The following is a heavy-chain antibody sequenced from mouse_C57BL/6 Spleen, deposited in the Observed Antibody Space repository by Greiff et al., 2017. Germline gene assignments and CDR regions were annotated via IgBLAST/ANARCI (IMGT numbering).Heavy chain of an antibody. V-gene: IGHV1-22*01. D-gene: IGHD2-14*01. CDR1: GYTFTDYC. CDR3: ARIGGKGYWDFDV. J-gene: IGHJ1*03. Sequence: EVQLKESGAELVKPGASVKMSCKASGYTFTDYCMHWVKQRPGKGLEWIGYINPNNGGTSYNQKFKGKATLTVDKSSSTAYMELRSLTSEDSAVYYCARIGGKGYWDFDVWGTGTTVTVS. CDR2: INPNNGGT.